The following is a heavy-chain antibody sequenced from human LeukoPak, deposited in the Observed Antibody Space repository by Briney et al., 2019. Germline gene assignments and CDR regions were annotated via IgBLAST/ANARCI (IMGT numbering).Heavy chain of an antibody. Sequence: SETLSLTCTVSGGSIWTSDYYWGCIRQFPGKGLEWIGTISDGASTYYNPSLESRVIISVDTSKNQFSLKLSSVTAADTAVYYCVRHCCSTPSKRTFDIWGQGTLVTVSS. J-gene: IGHJ3*02. CDR3: VRHCCSTPSKRTFDI. CDR2: ISDGAST. D-gene: IGHD2-2*01. CDR1: GGSIWTSDYY. V-gene: IGHV4-39*01.